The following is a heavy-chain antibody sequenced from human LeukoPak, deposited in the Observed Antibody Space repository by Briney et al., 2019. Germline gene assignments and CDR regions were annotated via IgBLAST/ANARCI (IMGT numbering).Heavy chain of an antibody. Sequence: GASVKVTCKASGYTFTRYGISWVRQAPGQGLEWMGCQNAYNGNTNVAQKLQRRVTMTTDTSPSTTYIELRSLRSDDTAVYYCARAPYSSSWYGYYYYDMFVWGKGNTVTVSS. CDR3: ARAPYSSSWYGYYYYDMFV. D-gene: IGHD6-13*01. V-gene: IGHV1-18*01. CDR1: GYTFTRYG. J-gene: IGHJ6*03. CDR2: QNAYNGNT.